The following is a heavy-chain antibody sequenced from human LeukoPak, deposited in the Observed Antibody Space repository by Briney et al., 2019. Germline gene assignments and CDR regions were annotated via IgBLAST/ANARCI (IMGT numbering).Heavy chain of an antibody. D-gene: IGHD3-22*01. CDR1: GFTFSSYA. CDR2: ISGSGGST. J-gene: IGHJ4*02. V-gene: IGHV3-23*01. CDR3: AKVGRITMIVVVLYYFDY. Sequence: GALRLSCAASGFTFSSYAMSWVRQAPGKGLEWVSAISGSGGSTYYADSVKGRFTISRDNSKNTLYLQMNSLRAEDTAVYYCAKVGRITMIVVVLYYFDYWGQGTPVTVSS.